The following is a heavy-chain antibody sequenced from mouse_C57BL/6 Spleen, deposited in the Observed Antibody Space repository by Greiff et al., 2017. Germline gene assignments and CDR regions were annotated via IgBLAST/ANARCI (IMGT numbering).Heavy chain of an antibody. D-gene: IGHD2-4*01. J-gene: IGHJ4*01. V-gene: IGHV2-2*01. CDR3: ANYDDYAMDY. CDR1: GFSLTSYG. CDR2: IWSGGST. Sequence: VKVVESGPGLVQPSQSLSITCTVSGFSLTSYGVHWVRQSPGTGLEWLGVIWSGGSTDYNAAFISRLSISKDNSKSQVFFKMNSLQADDTAIYYCANYDDYAMDYWGQGTSVTVSS.